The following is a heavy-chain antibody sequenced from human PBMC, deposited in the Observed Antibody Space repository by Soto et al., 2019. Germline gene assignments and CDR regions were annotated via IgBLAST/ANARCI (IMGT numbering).Heavy chain of an antibody. V-gene: IGHV3-23*01. CDR2: ITGRGDTT. CDR3: AKDLYVQPPSGWFDP. CDR1: GFPFGDHA. Sequence: GGSLRLSCAASGFPFGDHAMHWVRQAPGKGLEWVSAITGRGDTTYYADSVEGRFTVSRDNSKNTLFLQMMSLRAEDTAVYYCAKDLYVQPPSGWFDPWGQGTVVTVSS. D-gene: IGHD1-26*01. J-gene: IGHJ5*02.